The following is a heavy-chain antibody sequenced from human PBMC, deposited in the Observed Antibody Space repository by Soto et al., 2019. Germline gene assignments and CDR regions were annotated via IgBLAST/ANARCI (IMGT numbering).Heavy chain of an antibody. Sequence: SVKVSCKASGGTFSSYAISWVRQAPGQGLEWMGGIIPIFGTANYAQKFQGRVTITADESTSTAYMELSSLRSEDTAVYYCASPFLTGYFNFDYWGQGTLVTVSS. CDR2: IIPIFGTA. D-gene: IGHD3-9*01. CDR3: ASPFLTGYFNFDY. J-gene: IGHJ4*02. V-gene: IGHV1-69*13. CDR1: GGTFSSYA.